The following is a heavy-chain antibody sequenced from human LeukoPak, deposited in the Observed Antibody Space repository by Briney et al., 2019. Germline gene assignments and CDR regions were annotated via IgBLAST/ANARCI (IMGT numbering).Heavy chain of an antibody. CDR2: ITSSSSNT. D-gene: IGHD4-17*01. CDR1: GFTFSSYA. CDR3: AKFGYGDYPYQGFDI. Sequence: GGSLGLSCPASGFTFSSYAMSWVRQAPGKGLEWVSAITSSSSNTYYADSVKGRFTISRDNSKNTLYLQMNNLRAEDTAVYHCAKFGYGDYPYQGFDIWGQGARVTVSS. J-gene: IGHJ3*02. V-gene: IGHV3-23*05.